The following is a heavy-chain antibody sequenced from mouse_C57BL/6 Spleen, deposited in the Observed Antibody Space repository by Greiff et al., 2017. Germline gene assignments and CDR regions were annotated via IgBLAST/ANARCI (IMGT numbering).Heavy chain of an antibody. CDR2: IYPGDGDT. Sequence: QVQLKESGPELVKPGASVKISCKASGYAFSSSWMNWVKQRPGKGLEWIGRIYPGDGDTNYNGKFKGKATLTADKSSSTAYMQLSSLTSEDSAVYFCARFEYAMDYWGQGTSVTVAS. CDR3: ARFEYAMDY. J-gene: IGHJ4*01. V-gene: IGHV1-82*01. CDR1: GYAFSSSW.